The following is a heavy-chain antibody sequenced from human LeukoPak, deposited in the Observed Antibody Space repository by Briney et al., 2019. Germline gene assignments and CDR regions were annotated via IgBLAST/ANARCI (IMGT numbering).Heavy chain of an antibody. D-gene: IGHD3-22*01. CDR2: INRDGSTT. Sequence: GGSLRLSCAASGFTFSSYWMHWVRQAPGKGLVWVSRINRDGSTTTYADSVKGRFTVSRDNAKNTLKLQMNSLRAEDTAVYYCARSGDYYDSSGYPWRPAEIDYWGQGTLVTVSS. CDR3: ARSGDYYDSSGYPWRPAEIDY. V-gene: IGHV3-74*03. J-gene: IGHJ4*02. CDR1: GFTFSSYW.